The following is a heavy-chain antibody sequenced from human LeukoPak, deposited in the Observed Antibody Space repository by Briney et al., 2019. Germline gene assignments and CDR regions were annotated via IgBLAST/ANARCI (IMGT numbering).Heavy chain of an antibody. Sequence: PGWSLLLSCAASGFTFISYAMSWVRQPPCKGQEWVSASSVSGCRTHYADSVKDRLTISRDNSKKTLHLQMNSMRAEDTAVYYCATDAGAYQPSLYYFEDRGQGTLVTVSS. J-gene: IGHJ4*01. CDR2: SSVSGCRT. CDR1: GFTFISYA. V-gene: IGHV3-23*01. CDR3: ATDAGAYQPSLYYFED. D-gene: IGHD2-2*01.